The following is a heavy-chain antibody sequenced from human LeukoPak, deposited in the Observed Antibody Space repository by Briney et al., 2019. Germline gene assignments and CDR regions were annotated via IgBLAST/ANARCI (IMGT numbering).Heavy chain of an antibody. D-gene: IGHD1-26*01. CDR3: ARDIGGSYTAIDY. V-gene: IGHV3-21*01. J-gene: IGHJ4*02. CDR1: GFTFSSYS. Sequence: GGSLRLSCAASGFTFSSYSMNWVRQAPGKGLEWVSFNSSSSAHINYADSVKGRFTISRDNPRNSLYLQMNSLRAEDTAVYYCARDIGGSYTAIDYWGQGTLVTVSS. CDR2: NSSSSAHI.